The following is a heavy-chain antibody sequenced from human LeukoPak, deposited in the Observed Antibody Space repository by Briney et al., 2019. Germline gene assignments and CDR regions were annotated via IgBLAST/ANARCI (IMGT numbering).Heavy chain of an antibody. J-gene: IGHJ4*02. V-gene: IGHV3-48*04. CDR1: GFTFSSYS. CDR2: ISSSSSTI. D-gene: IGHD3-10*01. Sequence: QAGGSLRLSCAASGFTFSSYSMNWVRQAPGKGLEWVSYISSSSSTIYYADSVKGRFTISRDNAKNTLLLQMNSLRAEDTAVYYCSRVRVSFDYWGQGTLVTVAS. CDR3: SRVRVSFDY.